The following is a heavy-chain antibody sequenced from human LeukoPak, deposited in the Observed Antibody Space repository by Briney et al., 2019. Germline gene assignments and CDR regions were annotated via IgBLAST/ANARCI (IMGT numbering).Heavy chain of an antibody. Sequence: GGSLRLSCAASVFTVSSNYMSWVRRAPGKGLEWVSVIYSGGSTYYADAVKGRFTISRDNSKNTLYLQMNSLRAEDTAVYYCARGDYYYGMDVWGQGTTVTVSS. CDR2: IYSGGST. V-gene: IGHV3-53*01. CDR3: ARGDYYYGMDV. CDR1: VFTVSSNY. J-gene: IGHJ6*02.